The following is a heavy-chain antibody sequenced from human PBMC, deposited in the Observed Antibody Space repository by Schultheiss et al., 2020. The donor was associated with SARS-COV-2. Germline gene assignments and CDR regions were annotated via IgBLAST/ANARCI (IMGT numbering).Heavy chain of an antibody. J-gene: IGHJ4*02. CDR2: IKSKTDGGTT. CDR3: ARLQNDGRIDY. D-gene: IGHD1-26*01. CDR1: GFTFSNAW. Sequence: GGSLRLSCAASGFTFSNAWMSWVRQAPGKGLEWVGRIKSKTDGGTTDYAAPVKGRFTISRDDSKNTLYLQMNSLKTEDTAVYYCARLQNDGRIDYWGQGILVTVSS. V-gene: IGHV3-15*01.